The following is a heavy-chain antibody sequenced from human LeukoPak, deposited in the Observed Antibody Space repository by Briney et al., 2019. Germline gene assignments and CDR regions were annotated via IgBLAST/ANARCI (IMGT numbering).Heavy chain of an antibody. CDR2: IRGKPNSYAT. J-gene: IGHJ4*02. D-gene: IGHD3-3*01. CDR1: GFTFSGSS. V-gene: IGHV3-73*01. CDR3: TSNDFWSTY. Sequence: PGGSLRLSCAASGFTFSGSSLQWVRQASGKVLEWLGRIRGKPNSYATAYAASVKSRFTISRDDSKNTAYLQMNSLKTEDTAVYYCTSNDFWSTYWRQGTLVTVSS.